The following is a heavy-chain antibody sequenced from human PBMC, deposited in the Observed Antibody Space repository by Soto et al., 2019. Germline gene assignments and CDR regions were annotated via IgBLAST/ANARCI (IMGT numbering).Heavy chain of an antibody. CDR2: IYYSGST. Sequence: PSETLSLTCTVSGGSISSSSYYWGWIRQPPGKGLEWIGSIYYSGSTYYNPSLKSRVTISVDTSKNQFSLKLSSVTAADTAVYYCARHVLSGYDSFDYFDYWGQGNLVPVS. CDR1: GGSISSSSYY. J-gene: IGHJ4*02. CDR3: ARHVLSGYDSFDYFDY. D-gene: IGHD5-12*01. V-gene: IGHV4-39*01.